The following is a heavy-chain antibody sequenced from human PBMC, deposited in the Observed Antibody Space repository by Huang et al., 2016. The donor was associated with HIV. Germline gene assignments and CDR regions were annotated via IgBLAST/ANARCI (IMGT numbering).Heavy chain of an antibody. Sequence: EVQLVESGGGLVQPGGSLRLSCAASGFTFSDFWMAWARQGPGKGLEGVAKIKQDGSDKYYVDSLKGRFTISSDNAKNSLYLQMNNLRPEDTAVYFCARDSGSSWYEVSYWGQGTLVTVSS. J-gene: IGHJ4*02. D-gene: IGHD6-13*01. CDR3: ARDSGSSWYEVSY. V-gene: IGHV3-7*01. CDR2: IKQDGSDK. CDR1: GFTFSDFW.